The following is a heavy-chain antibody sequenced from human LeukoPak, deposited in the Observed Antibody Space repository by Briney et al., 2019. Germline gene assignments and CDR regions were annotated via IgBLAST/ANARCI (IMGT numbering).Heavy chain of an antibody. CDR3: VKYYHDSSGYSHFDY. V-gene: IGHV3-7*01. CDR1: GFTFSSYW. CDR2: IKQDGNEE. D-gene: IGHD3-22*01. J-gene: IGHJ4*02. Sequence: GGSLRLSCAASGFTFSSYWMSWVRQAPGKGLEWVANIKQDGNEEYYVDSVKGRFTISRDNAKNSLYLQMNSLRAEDTAVYYCVKYYHDSSGYSHFDYWGQGTLVTVSS.